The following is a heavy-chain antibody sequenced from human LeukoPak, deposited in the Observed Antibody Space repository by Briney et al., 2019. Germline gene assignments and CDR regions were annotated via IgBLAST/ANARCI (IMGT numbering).Heavy chain of an antibody. CDR1: GGSISSYY. CDR2: IYISGST. V-gene: IGHV4-4*07. D-gene: IGHD6-13*01. CDR3: ARVVGIAAAATGDYYNYYGMDV. Sequence: PSETLSLTCTVSGGSISSYYWSWIRQPAGKGLEWIGRIYISGSTNYNPSLKSRVTMSVDTSKNQFSLKLSSVTAADTAVYYCARVVGIAAAATGDYYNYYGMDVWGQGTTITVSS. J-gene: IGHJ6*02.